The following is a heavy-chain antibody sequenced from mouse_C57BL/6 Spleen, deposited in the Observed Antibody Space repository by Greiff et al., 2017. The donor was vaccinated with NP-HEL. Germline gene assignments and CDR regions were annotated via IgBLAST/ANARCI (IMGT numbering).Heavy chain of an antibody. J-gene: IGHJ2*01. CDR3: ARPPYYSNYGYYFDY. CDR1: GYTFTSYW. Sequence: QVQLQQPGAELVKPGASVKLSCKASGYTFTSYWMHWVKQRPGQGLEWIGMIHPNSGSTNYNEKFTSKATLTVDKSSSTAYMQLSSLTSEDSAVYYCARPPYYSNYGYYFDYWGQGTTLTVSS. D-gene: IGHD2-5*01. CDR2: IHPNSGST. V-gene: IGHV1-64*01.